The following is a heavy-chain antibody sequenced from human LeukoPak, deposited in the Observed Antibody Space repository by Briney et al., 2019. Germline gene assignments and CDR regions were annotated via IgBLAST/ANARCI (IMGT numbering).Heavy chain of an antibody. CDR1: GGPVSSSSYY. Sequence: SGTLSLTCTVSGGPVSSSSYYWGWVRQSPEKGLECIGTIYYAGDTYYNPSLESRLTISVDTSKNQFSLKLRSVTAADTAVYYCARHDLWGQGTVVTVSS. CDR2: IYYAGDT. J-gene: IGHJ3*01. V-gene: IGHV4-39*01. CDR3: ARHDL.